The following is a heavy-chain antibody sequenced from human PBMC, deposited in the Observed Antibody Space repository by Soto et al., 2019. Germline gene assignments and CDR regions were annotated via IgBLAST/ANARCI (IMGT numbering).Heavy chain of an antibody. J-gene: IGHJ3*02. CDR1: GASISRDY. CDR3: AGGNYDYVWGSYEDAFDI. Sequence: ETRRLTCTVSGASISRDYWSVSLLSPGKGLEWIGYLYNTGSTIYNPSLKSRVTISVDTSKNQFSLKMNSVTAADTAVYYCAGGNYDYVWGSYEDAFDIWGQGTMVT. D-gene: IGHD3-16*01. CDR2: LYNTGST. V-gene: IGHV4-59*01.